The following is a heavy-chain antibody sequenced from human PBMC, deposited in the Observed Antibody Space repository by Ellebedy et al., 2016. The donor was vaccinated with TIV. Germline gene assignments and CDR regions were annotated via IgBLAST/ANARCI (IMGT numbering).Heavy chain of an antibody. CDR3: ARGRTGHYYGSGSYSTPPGWFDP. J-gene: IGHJ5*02. Sequence: SETLSLTXAVYGGSFSGYYWSWIRQPPGKGLEWIGEINHSGSTNYNPSLKSRVTISVDTSKNQFSLKLSSVTAADTAVYYCARGRTGHYYGSGSYSTPPGWFDPWGQGTLVTVSS. V-gene: IGHV4-34*01. D-gene: IGHD3-10*01. CDR1: GGSFSGYY. CDR2: INHSGST.